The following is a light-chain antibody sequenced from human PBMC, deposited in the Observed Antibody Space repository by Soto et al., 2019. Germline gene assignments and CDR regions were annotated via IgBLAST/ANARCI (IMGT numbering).Light chain of an antibody. CDR2: GAS. V-gene: IGKV3-20*01. Sequence: EIVLTQSPGTLSLSPGDRPTLSCRASQSVSRSYLGWYQQKPGQAPRLLMYGASSRAPGIPDRFSGSGSETDFTLTITRLESEDFAVYSCHQYGSSPWTFGQGTKVDIK. J-gene: IGKJ1*01. CDR3: HQYGSSPWT. CDR1: QSVSRSY.